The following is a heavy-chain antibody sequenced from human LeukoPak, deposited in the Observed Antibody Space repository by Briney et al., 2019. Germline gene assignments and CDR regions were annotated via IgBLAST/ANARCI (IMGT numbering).Heavy chain of an antibody. CDR1: GGTFTSYA. J-gene: IGHJ4*02. D-gene: IGHD7-27*01. CDR2: IIPIFGTA. Sequence: ASVKVSCKASGGTFTSYAISWVRQAPGQGLEGMGGIIPIFGTANYAQKFQGRVTMTRDTSINTAYMELSSLRSEDTAVYYCASNPPRTGDFNYWGQGALVTVSS. CDR3: ASNPPRTGDFNY. V-gene: IGHV1-69*05.